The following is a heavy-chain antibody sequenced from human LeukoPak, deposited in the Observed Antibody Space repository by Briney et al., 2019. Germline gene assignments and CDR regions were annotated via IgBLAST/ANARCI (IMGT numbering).Heavy chain of an antibody. CDR2: ISGSGGST. D-gene: IGHD2-15*01. CDR1: GFTFSSYA. Sequence: GGSLRLSCAASGFTFSSYAMSWVRQAPGKGLEWVSAISGSGGSTYYADSVKGRFTISRDNSKNTLYLQMNSLRAEDTAVYYCANRYCSGGSCWDYWGQGTLVTVSS. CDR3: ANRYCSGGSCWDY. J-gene: IGHJ4*02. V-gene: IGHV3-23*01.